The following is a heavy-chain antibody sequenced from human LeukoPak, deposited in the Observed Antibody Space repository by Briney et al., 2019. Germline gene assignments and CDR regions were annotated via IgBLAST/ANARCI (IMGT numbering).Heavy chain of an antibody. CDR1: GGSISSSSYY. D-gene: IGHD5-24*01. J-gene: IGHJ6*03. CDR2: IYYSGST. V-gene: IGHV4-39*07. Sequence: SETLSLTCTVSGGSISSSSYYWGWIRQPPGKGLERIGSIYYSGSTYYNPSLKSRVTISVDMPNNQFSLKMSSVTAADTAVYYCARTGDGYNYYNYYYMDVWGKGTTVTVAS. CDR3: ARTGDGYNYYNYYYMDV.